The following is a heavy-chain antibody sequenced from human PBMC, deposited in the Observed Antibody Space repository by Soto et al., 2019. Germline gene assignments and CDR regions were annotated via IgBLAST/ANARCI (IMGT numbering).Heavy chain of an antibody. Sequence: QITLKESGPTLVTPTQTLTLTCTLSGVSITTSGVGVGWIRQPPGKALEFLVFIYWDDDKRYSPSLRSRLTITKVASKSQVVLTLTNMHPVDTATYYCAPRRPYYCDWNNGYFDYWGQGILVTLS. V-gene: IGHV2-5*02. CDR2: IYWDDDK. CDR1: GVSITTSGVG. J-gene: IGHJ4*02. D-gene: IGHD3-22*01. CDR3: APRRPYYCDWNNGYFDY.